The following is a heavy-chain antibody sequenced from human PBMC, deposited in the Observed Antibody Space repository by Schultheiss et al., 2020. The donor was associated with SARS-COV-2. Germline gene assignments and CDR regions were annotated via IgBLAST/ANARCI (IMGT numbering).Heavy chain of an antibody. CDR2: IIPILDTA. CDR1: GGTFSSHV. CDR3: ARARQSGDFIWGVSSLGY. V-gene: IGHV1-69*13. Sequence: SVKVSCKTSGGTFSSHVVSWVRQAPGQGLEWMGGIIPILDTATHAQKFQGRVTITADESTHTAYIEVSRLRTEDTAVYYCARARQSGDFIWGVSSLGYWRQGAGVTVSS. J-gene: IGHJ4*02. D-gene: IGHD3-16*01.